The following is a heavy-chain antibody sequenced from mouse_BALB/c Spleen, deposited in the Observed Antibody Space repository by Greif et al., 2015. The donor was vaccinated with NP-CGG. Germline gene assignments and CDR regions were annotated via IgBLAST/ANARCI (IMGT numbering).Heavy chain of an antibody. CDR2: ISSGGST. Sequence: EVQVVESEGGLVKPGGSLKLSCAASGFTFSSYAMSWVRQTPEKRLEWVASISSGGSTYYPDSVKGRFTISRDNARNILYLQMSSLRSEDTAMYYCARGEDTRYFDVWGAGTTVTVSS. J-gene: IGHJ1*01. V-gene: IGHV5-6-5*01. CDR3: ARGEDTRYFDV. CDR1: GFTFSSYA.